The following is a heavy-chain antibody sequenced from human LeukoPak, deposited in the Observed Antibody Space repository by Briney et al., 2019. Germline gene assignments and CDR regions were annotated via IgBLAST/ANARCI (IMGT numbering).Heavy chain of an antibody. J-gene: IGHJ4*02. D-gene: IGHD5-18*01. Sequence: SGPTLVKPTQTLTLTCTFSGFSLSTSGVGVGWIRQPPGKALEWLALIYWNDDKRYSPSLKSRLTITKDTSKNQVVLTMTNMDPVDTATYYCARSLYSYGYGLSGLTDFDYWGQGTLVTVSS. CDR2: IYWNDDK. CDR3: ARSLYSYGYGLSGLTDFDY. CDR1: GFSLSTSGVG. V-gene: IGHV2-5*01.